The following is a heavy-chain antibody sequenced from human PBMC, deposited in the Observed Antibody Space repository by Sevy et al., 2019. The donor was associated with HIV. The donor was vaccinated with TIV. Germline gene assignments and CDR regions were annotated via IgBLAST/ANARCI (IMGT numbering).Heavy chain of an antibody. CDR1: GFTFSSYS. J-gene: IGHJ5*02. CDR2: ISSSSSYI. CDR3: AREPPYYYDSSDERVGPNWFDP. V-gene: IGHV3-21*01. D-gene: IGHD3-22*01. Sequence: GGSLRLSCAASGFTFSSYSMNWVRQAPGKGLEWVSPISSSSSYIYYADSVKGRFTISRDNAKNSLYLQMNSLRAEDTAVYYCAREPPYYYDSSDERVGPNWFDPWGQGTLVTVSS.